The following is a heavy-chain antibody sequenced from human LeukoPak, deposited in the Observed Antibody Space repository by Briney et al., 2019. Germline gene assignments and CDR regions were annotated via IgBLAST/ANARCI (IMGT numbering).Heavy chain of an antibody. CDR3: ARGDIVVVPAASVGATVFDY. D-gene: IGHD2-2*01. J-gene: IGHJ4*02. CDR1: GFTFSSYW. Sequence: PGGSLRLSCAASGFTFSSYWMSWVRQAPGKGLEWVANIKQDGSEKYYVDSVKGRFTISRDNAKNSLYLQMNSLRAEDTAVYYCARGDIVVVPAASVGATVFDYWGQGTLVTVSS. V-gene: IGHV3-7*01. CDR2: IKQDGSEK.